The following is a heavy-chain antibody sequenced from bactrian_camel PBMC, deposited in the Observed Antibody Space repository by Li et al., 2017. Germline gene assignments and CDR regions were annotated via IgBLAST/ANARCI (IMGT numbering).Heavy chain of an antibody. CDR2: ASTGGGTT. Sequence: QVQLVESGGGLVQPGGSLRLSCAARGYTYDTYCMGWFRQAPGKEREGLAAASTGGGTTYYGDSVEGRFTISRDNADNTPYLQLNSLTTEDTAMYYCTKDVDTGVYYRGFDAMDYWGLGTQVTVS. CDR1: GYTYDTYC. V-gene: IGHV3S1*01. J-gene: IGHJ7*01. D-gene: IGHD2*01.